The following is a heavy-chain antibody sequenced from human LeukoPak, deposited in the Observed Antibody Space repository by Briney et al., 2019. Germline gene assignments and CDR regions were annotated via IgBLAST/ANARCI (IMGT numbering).Heavy chain of an antibody. D-gene: IGHD2-2*01. CDR3: ARVSSYQLLWPLWYFDL. Sequence: PGGSLRLSCAVSGFIFSNYDMSWVRQAPGKGLEWVSAVSASGRSTYYADFVKGRFTISRDTSRNTVHLQMNSLTVQDTAVYYCARVSSYQLLWPLWYFDLWGRGTLVTVSS. CDR1: GFIFSNYD. CDR2: VSASGRST. J-gene: IGHJ2*01. V-gene: IGHV3-23*01.